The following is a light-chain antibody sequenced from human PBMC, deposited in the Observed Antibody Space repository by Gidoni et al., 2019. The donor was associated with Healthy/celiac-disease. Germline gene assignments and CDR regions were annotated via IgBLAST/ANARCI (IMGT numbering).Light chain of an antibody. V-gene: IGLV2-14*01. CDR2: DVS. CDR1: SSDVGGYNY. Sequence: QSALTQPASVSGSPGQSITISCTGTSSDVGGYNYVSWYQQHPGKAPTLMIYDVSIRPSGVSNRFSGSKSGNTASLTISGLQAEDEADYYCSSYTSSSTLFYVFGTGTKVTVL. CDR3: SSYTSSSTLFYV. J-gene: IGLJ1*01.